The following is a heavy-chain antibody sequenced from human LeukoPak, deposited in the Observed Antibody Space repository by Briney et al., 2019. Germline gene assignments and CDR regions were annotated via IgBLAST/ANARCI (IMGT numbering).Heavy chain of an antibody. CDR3: ARDLEDGHGDSEGSLPVAY. Sequence: GGSLRLSCAASGFTFSSYWMSWVRQAPGKGLEWVANIKQDGSEKYYVDSVKGRFTISRDNAKNSLYLQMNSLRAEDTAVYYCARDLEDGHGDSEGSLPVAYWGQGTLVTVSS. CDR1: GFTFSSYW. V-gene: IGHV3-7*01. CDR2: IKQDGSEK. D-gene: IGHD4-17*01. J-gene: IGHJ4*02.